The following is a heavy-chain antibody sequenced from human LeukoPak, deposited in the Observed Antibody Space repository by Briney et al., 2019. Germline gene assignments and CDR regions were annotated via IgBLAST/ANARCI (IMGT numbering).Heavy chain of an antibody. CDR2: ISSSGTTI. CDR3: ASLRGVNR. D-gene: IGHD3-10*01. V-gene: IGHV3-11*01. Sequence: PAGSLRLSCAASGFTFSDYYMSWIRQPPGKGLEWVSYISSSGTTIYYADSVRGRFTVSRDNAKNSLYLQMDSLSAEGTAVYYCASLRGVNRWGQGTLVTVSS. J-gene: IGHJ4*02. CDR1: GFTFSDYY.